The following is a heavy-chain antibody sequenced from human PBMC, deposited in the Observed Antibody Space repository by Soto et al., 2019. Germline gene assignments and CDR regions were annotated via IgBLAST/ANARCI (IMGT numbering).Heavy chain of an antibody. CDR2: ISPYSGNT. Sequence: QVQLVQSGDEVRKPGASVKVSCKASGYIFVNYDIAWVRQATGQGLEWMGWISPYSGNTHYASKVQGRITMTTDTFTRTAYMGMGCLTSDDPGVYYTAIVYSDGSPAPQAVWAQG. D-gene: IGHD2-15*01. J-gene: IGHJ6*02. V-gene: IGHV1-18*01. CDR3: AIVYSDGSPAPQAV. CDR1: GYIFVNYD.